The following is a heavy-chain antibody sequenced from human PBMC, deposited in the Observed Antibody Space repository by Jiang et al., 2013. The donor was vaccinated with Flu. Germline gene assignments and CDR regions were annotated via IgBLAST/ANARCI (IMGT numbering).Heavy chain of an antibody. CDR3: ARGSAETYEGGLDP. J-gene: IGHJ5*02. V-gene: IGHV6-1*01. CDR1: GDSVSSNSAT. Sequence: SLTCAISGDSVSSNSATWNWIRQSPSRGLEWLGRTYYRSNWYHDYAVSVKSRITINPDTSKNQFSLQLNSVTPEDTAVYYCARGSAETYEGGLDPWGQGALVTVSS. D-gene: IGHD2-15*01. CDR2: TYYRSNWYH.